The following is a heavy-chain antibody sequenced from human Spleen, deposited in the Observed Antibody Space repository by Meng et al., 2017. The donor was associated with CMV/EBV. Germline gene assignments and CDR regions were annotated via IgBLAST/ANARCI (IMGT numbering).Heavy chain of an antibody. CDR3: ATFYCSSASCHYPYYYHGMDV. D-gene: IGHD2-2*01. V-gene: IGHV3-21*01. Sequence: GGSLRLSCAASGFTFNNAWMSWVRQAPGKGLEWVSFVSSSSTYKYYADSVKGRFIISRDNAKKLVYLQMDSLRDEDTAVYYCATFYCSSASCHYPYYYHGMDVWGQGTTVTVSS. CDR1: GFTFNNAW. J-gene: IGHJ6*02. CDR2: VSSSSTYK.